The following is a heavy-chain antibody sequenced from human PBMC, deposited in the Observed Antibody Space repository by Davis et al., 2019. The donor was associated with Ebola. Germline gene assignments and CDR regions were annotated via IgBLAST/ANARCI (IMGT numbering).Heavy chain of an antibody. V-gene: IGHV3-23*01. CDR2: TSSGGSTT. J-gene: IGHJ4*02. CDR1: GFNFSSYA. Sequence: GESLKISCAASGFNFSSYAMSWVRQAPGRGLEWVSTTSSGGSTTYYADSVKGRFTISRDNSKNTLYLQMNSLRVDDTAVYYCAKARSSWTPFDYWGQGTLVTVSS. CDR3: AKARSSWTPFDY. D-gene: IGHD6-13*01.